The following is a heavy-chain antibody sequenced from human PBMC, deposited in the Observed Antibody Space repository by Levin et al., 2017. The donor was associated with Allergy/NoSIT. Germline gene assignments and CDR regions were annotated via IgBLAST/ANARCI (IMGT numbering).Heavy chain of an antibody. V-gene: IGHV4-59*01. Sequence: SETLSLTCTVSGGSISSYYWSWIRQPPGKGLEWIGYIYYSGSTNYNPSLKSRVTISVDTSKNQFSLKLSSVTAADTAVYYCARGGHYYGSGSWNAFDIWGQGTMVTVSS. D-gene: IGHD3-10*01. J-gene: IGHJ3*02. CDR2: IYYSGST. CDR3: ARGGHYYGSGSWNAFDI. CDR1: GGSISSYY.